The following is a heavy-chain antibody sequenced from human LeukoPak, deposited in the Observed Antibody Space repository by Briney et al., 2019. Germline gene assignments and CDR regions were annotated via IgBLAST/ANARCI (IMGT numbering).Heavy chain of an antibody. V-gene: IGHV2-5*01. CDR2: IYWNDDK. Sequence: SGPTLVNPTQTLTLTCTFSGFSLRTSGLGVGWIRQPPGKALEWLALIYWNDDKRYSPSLKSRLTITKATSKNQVVLTMTNMDPVDTATYFCAHKKHSLYSFDYWGQGTLVTVSS. J-gene: IGHJ4*02. CDR1: GFSLRTSGLG. CDR3: AHKKHSLYSFDY. D-gene: IGHD2-21*01.